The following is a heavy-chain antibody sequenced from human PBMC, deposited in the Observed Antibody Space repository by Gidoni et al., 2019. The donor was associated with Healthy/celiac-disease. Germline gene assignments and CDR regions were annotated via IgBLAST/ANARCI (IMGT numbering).Heavy chain of an antibody. D-gene: IGHD3-3*01. CDR3: ARDRTGVVIPNWYFDL. CDR2: INAGNGNT. J-gene: IGHJ2*01. V-gene: IGHV1-3*01. CDR1: GYTFTSYA. Sequence: QVQLVQSGAEVKKPGASVKVSCKASGYTFTSYAMHWVRQAPGQRREWMGWINAGNGNTKYSQKFQGRVTITRDTSASTAYMELSSLRSEDTAVYYCARDRTGVVIPNWYFDLWGRGTLVTVSS.